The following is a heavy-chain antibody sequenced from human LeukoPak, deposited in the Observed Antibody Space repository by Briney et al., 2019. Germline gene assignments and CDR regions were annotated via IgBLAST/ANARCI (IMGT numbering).Heavy chain of an antibody. J-gene: IGHJ4*02. Sequence: SETLSLTCTVSGGSISSYYWSWIRQPPGKGLEWIGYIYYSGSTNYNPSLKSRVTISVDTSKNQFSLKLSSVTAADTAVYYCARQRYGSGSYYIGYWGQGTLVTVSS. CDR2: IYYSGST. CDR3: ARQRYGSGSYYIGY. D-gene: IGHD3-10*01. V-gene: IGHV4-59*08. CDR1: GGSISSYY.